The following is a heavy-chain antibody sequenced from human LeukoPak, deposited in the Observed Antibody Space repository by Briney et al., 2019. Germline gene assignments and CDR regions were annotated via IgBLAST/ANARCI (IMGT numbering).Heavy chain of an antibody. CDR1: GFTFSSYG. CDR2: IRYDGSNK. D-gene: IGHD3-22*01. CDR3: AKDFPYYYDSSGYYAY. Sequence: PGGSLRLSCAASGFTFSSYGMHWVRQAPGKGLEWVAFIRYDGSNKYYADSVKGRFTISRDNSKNTLYLQMNSLRAEDTAVYYCAKDFPYYYDSSGYYAYWGQGTLVTVSS. J-gene: IGHJ4*02. V-gene: IGHV3-30*02.